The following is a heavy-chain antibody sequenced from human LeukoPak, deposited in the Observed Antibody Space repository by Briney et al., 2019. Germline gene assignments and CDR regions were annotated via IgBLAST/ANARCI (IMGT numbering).Heavy chain of an antibody. CDR2: INPSGGST. D-gene: IGHD2-2*02. V-gene: IGHV1-46*03. Sequence: ASVKVSCKASGYTFTSYYMHWVRQAPGQGLEWMGIINPSGGSTSYAQKLQGRVTMTRDTSTSTVYMELSSLRSEDTAVYYCAIQGLLGAKNPDRRYCSSTSCYRGPYYYYYMDVWGKGTTVTVSS. CDR3: AIQGLLGAKNPDRRYCSSTSCYRGPYYYYYMDV. J-gene: IGHJ6*03. CDR1: GYTFTSYY.